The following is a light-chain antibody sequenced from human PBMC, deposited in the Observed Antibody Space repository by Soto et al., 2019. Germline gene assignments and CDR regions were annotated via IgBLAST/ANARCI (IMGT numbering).Light chain of an antibody. CDR1: NSNIGADYG. J-gene: IGLJ2*01. CDR2: GNN. Sequence: QSVLTQPPSVSGAPGQRVTISCTGTNSNIGADYGVQWYQQFPGTAPKLLIYGNNNRPSGVSDRFSGSKSATSASLAITGLQPGDEADYYCQSYDSSLTVVFGGGTKLTVL. CDR3: QSYDSSLTVV. V-gene: IGLV1-40*01.